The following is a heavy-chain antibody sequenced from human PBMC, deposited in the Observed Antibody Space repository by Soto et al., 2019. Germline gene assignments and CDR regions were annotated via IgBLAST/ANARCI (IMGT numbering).Heavy chain of an antibody. Sequence: PGGSLRLSCAVVGMTVSGKKYVAWVRQAPGKGLEWVSGVYDADGKYYADSVKGRFTTSRDSSKTIVYLEMNDLGPEDTAIYYCATWLQREHAYDVWGLGTAVTV. V-gene: IGHV3-53*01. CDR2: VYDADGK. CDR1: GMTVSGKKY. CDR3: ATWLQREHAYDV. D-gene: IGHD1-1*01. J-gene: IGHJ3*01.